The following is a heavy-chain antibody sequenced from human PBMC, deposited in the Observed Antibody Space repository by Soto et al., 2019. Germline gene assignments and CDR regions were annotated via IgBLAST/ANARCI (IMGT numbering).Heavy chain of an antibody. Sequence: GASVKVSCKASGYTFTSYGISWVRQAPGQGLEWMGWISGYNGNTKYEQKFQGRVTMTTDTFTSTAYMELRSLRSDDTAVYFCAREATMVRGVVIKVEYFQHWG. D-gene: IGHD3-10*01. CDR1: GYTFTSYG. J-gene: IGHJ1*01. V-gene: IGHV1-18*01. CDR3: AREATMVRGVVIKVEYFQH. CDR2: ISGYNGNT.